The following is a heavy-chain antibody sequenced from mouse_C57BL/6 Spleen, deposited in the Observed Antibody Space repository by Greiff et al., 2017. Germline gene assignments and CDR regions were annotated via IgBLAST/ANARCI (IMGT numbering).Heavy chain of an antibody. Sequence: QVQLQQSGAELVRPGTSVKMSCKASGYTFTNYWIGWAKQRPGHGLEWIGDIYPGGGYTNYNAKFKGKATLTADKSSSTAYMQFSSLTSEDSAIYYCARLGQDYAMDYWGQGTSVTVSS. CDR2: IYPGGGYT. V-gene: IGHV1-63*01. CDR3: ARLGQDYAMDY. J-gene: IGHJ4*01. D-gene: IGHD3-3*01. CDR1: GYTFTNYW.